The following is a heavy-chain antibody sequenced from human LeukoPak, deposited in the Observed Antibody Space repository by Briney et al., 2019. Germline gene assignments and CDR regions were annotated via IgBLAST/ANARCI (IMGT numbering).Heavy chain of an antibody. CDR1: GFTFSSYS. D-gene: IGHD3-16*01. Sequence: GGSLRLSRAASGFTFSSYSMNWVRPAPGKGLEWGSSISSSSSYIYYADSVKGRFTISRDKAKNSLYLQMNSLRAEDTAVYYCARGKGGGDYWGQGTLVTVSS. J-gene: IGHJ4*02. CDR2: ISSSSSYI. V-gene: IGHV3-21*01. CDR3: ARGKGGGDY.